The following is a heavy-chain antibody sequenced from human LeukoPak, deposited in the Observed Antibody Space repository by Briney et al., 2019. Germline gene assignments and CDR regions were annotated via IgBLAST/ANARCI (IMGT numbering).Heavy chain of an antibody. CDR2: IIPIFGTA. J-gene: IGHJ6*03. CDR1: GGTFSSYA. D-gene: IGHD6-19*01. CDR3: ARGYKQWRVTYYYYMDV. Sequence: GSSVKVSCKASGGTFSSYAISWVRQAPGQGLEWMGGIIPIFGTANYAQKFQGRVTITADKSTSTAYMELSSLRSEDTAVYYCARGYKQWRVTYYYYMDVWGKGTTVTISS. V-gene: IGHV1-69*06.